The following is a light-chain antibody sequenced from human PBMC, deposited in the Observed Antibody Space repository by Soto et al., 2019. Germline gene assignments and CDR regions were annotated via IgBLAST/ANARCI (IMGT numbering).Light chain of an antibody. CDR2: GAS. CDR1: QSVSSN. CDR3: QQYYNWPRT. J-gene: IGKJ1*01. V-gene: IGKV3-15*01. Sequence: ELVMTQSPATLSVSPGERATLSCRASQSVSSNLAWYQQKPGQAPRLLIYGASTRATGIPDRFSGSGSGTELTISISSLQSEDCEVYDCQQYYNWPRTFGQGTKVDIK.